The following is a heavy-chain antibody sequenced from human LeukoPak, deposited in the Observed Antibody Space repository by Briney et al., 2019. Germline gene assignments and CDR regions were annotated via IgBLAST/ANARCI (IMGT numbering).Heavy chain of an antibody. V-gene: IGHV1-2*02. D-gene: IGHD5-18*01. CDR3: ARDWEDTAMVSYWYFDL. J-gene: IGHJ2*01. CDR1: GYTFTGYY. Sequence: EASVKVSCKASGYTFTGYYMHWVRQAPGQGLEWMGWINPNSGGTNYAQKFQGRVTMTRDTSISTAYMELTRLRSDDTAVYYCARDWEDTAMVSYWYFDLWGRGTLVTVSS. CDR2: INPNSGGT.